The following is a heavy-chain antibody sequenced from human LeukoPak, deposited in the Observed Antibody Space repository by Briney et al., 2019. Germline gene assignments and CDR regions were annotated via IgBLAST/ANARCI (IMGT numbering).Heavy chain of an antibody. D-gene: IGHD1-26*01. CDR3: GKYIQTAVGANDY. CDR1: GFTFSSYP. Sequence: GGSLRLSCAASGFTFSSYPMNWVRQAPGKGLEWVSVISGSGGATFYGDSVQGRFTISRDNSRDTLYLQMSSLSAEDTAVYYCGKYIQTAVGANDYWGQGTLVTVSS. CDR2: ISGSGGAT. V-gene: IGHV3-23*01. J-gene: IGHJ4*02.